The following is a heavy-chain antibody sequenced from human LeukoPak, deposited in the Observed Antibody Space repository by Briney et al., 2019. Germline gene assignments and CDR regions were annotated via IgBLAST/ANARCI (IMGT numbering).Heavy chain of an antibody. V-gene: IGHV1-18*01. CDR3: ARDRRGAAGFRGYYYYGMDV. J-gene: IGHJ6*02. D-gene: IGHD6-13*01. CDR1: GYIFTSYG. Sequence: ASVKVSCKAAGYIFTSYGISWVRQAPGQGLEWMGWISTNRGDTKFAQKFQGRVTMATDTSARTAYMELRSLRFDDTAVYYCARDRRGAAGFRGYYYYGMDVWGQGTTVTVSS. CDR2: ISTNRGDT.